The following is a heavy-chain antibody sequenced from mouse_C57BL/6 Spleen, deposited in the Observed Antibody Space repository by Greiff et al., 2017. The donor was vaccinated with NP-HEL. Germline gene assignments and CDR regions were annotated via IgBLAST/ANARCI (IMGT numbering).Heavy chain of an antibody. CDR1: GFSLTSYG. J-gene: IGHJ4*01. D-gene: IGHD4-1*01. Sequence: VQVVESGPGLVAPSQSLSITCTVSGFSLTSYGVHWVRQPPGKGLEWLVVIWSDGSTTYNSALKSRLSISKDNSKSQVFLKMNSLQTDDTAMYYCARTGTRVYYAMDYWGQGTSVTVSS. CDR2: IWSDGST. CDR3: ARTGTRVYYAMDY. V-gene: IGHV2-6*03.